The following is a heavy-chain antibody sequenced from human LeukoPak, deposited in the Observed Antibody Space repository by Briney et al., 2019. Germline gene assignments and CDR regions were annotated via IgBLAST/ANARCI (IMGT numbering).Heavy chain of an antibody. J-gene: IGHJ4*02. D-gene: IGHD3-22*01. CDR3: AKDRRGWSSGYAEAFDY. Sequence: GGSLRLSCAASGFTFSSYGMHWVRQAPGKGLEWVAVISYDGSNKYYADSVKGRFTISRDNSKSTLYLQMNSLRAEDTAVYYCAKDRRGWSSGYAEAFDYWGQGTLVTVSS. CDR1: GFTFSSYG. V-gene: IGHV3-30*18. CDR2: ISYDGSNK.